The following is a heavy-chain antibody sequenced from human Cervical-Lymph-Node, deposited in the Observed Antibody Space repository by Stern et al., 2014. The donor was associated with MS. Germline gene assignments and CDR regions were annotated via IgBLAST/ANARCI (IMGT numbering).Heavy chain of an antibody. CDR3: ARGVTAVTNYVPNWCFDL. Sequence: QLQLQESGPGLVKPSETLSLTCTVSGGSITNRDYWGWIRQSPGKGLEWIGSVYYSGITYYRPSLKSRATISIDTSRNRFFLRLSSVTATDTAVYFCARGVTAVTNYVPNWCFDLWGRGTLVTVSS. J-gene: IGHJ2*01. V-gene: IGHV4-39*02. D-gene: IGHD4-11*01. CDR1: GGSITNRDY. CDR2: VYYSGIT.